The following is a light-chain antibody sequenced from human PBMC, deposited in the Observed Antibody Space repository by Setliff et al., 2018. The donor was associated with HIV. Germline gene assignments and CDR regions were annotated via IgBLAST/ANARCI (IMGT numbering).Light chain of an antibody. CDR2: DVS. Sequence: QSVLTQPPSASGSPGQSVTISCTGTSSDVGVYNFVSWYQHHPGNAPKLMSYDVSKRPSGVPDRFSGSKSGNTASLTVSGLQAEDESDYYCSSYAGSSFYVFGAGPKVTVL. CDR3: SSYAGSSFYV. CDR1: SSDVGVYNF. V-gene: IGLV2-8*01. J-gene: IGLJ1*01.